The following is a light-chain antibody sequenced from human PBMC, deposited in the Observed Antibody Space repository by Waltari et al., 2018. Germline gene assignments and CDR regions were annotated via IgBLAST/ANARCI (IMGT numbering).Light chain of an antibody. CDR3: MQGLNLPLT. J-gene: IGKJ3*01. V-gene: IGKV2-29*01. CDR2: EVS. Sequence: DIVMTQTPLSLSVTLGQPATIPFKSSQSRLHSDGKNYLFCYLQKPGQSPHLLIYEVSSRFPGVPDRFSGSGFGTDFTLMISRVEAEDVGIYYCMQGLNLPLTFGPGTKVDIK. CDR1: QSRLHSDGKNY.